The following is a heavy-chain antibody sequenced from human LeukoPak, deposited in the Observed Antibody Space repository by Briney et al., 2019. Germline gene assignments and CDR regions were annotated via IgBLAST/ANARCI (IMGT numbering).Heavy chain of an antibody. Sequence: PGGSLRLSCAASGFTFSDYYMSWIRQAPGKGLEWVSYISSSGSTIYYADTVKGRFTISRDNAKKSLYLQMNSLRAEDTAVYYFARTPAAHTVTTTNWFDPWGQGTLVTVSS. CDR2: ISSSGSTI. V-gene: IGHV3-11*01. CDR3: ARTPAAHTVTTTNWFDP. CDR1: GFTFSDYY. J-gene: IGHJ5*02. D-gene: IGHD4-11*01.